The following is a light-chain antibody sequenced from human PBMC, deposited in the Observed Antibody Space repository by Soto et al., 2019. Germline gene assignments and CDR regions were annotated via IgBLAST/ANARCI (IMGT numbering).Light chain of an antibody. J-gene: IGKJ5*01. CDR3: QQLNTFPIT. Sequence: DIQMTQSPSSLSASVGDRVTITCRASQSISSYLNWYQQKPGKAPKLLIYAASSLQSGVPSRFSGSGSGTDFTLTISSLQPEDFATYYCQQLNTFPITFGQGTRLEI. V-gene: IGKV1-39*01. CDR2: AAS. CDR1: QSISSY.